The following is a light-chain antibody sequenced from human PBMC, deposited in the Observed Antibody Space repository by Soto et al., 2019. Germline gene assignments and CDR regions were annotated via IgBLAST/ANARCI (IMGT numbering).Light chain of an antibody. Sequence: QSALTQPASVSGSPGQSITISCTVTNTAVGRYNYVSWYQHHPGKAPKLLIYDVSNRPSGVSNRFSGSKSDNTASLTISGLQPEDEADYYCSSYTTSNTRQIVFGTGTKVTVL. J-gene: IGLJ1*01. CDR2: DVS. CDR1: NTAVGRYNY. V-gene: IGLV2-14*03. CDR3: SSYTTSNTRQIV.